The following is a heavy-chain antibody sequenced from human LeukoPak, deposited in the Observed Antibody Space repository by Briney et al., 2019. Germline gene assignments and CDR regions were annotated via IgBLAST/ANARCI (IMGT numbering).Heavy chain of an antibody. CDR2: INPNSGGT. J-gene: IGHJ6*02. CDR1: GYTFTGYY. Sequence: ASVKVSCKASGYTFTGYYMHWVRQAPGQGLEWMGWINPNSGGTNYAQKFQGWVTMTRDTSISTAYMELSRLRSDDTAVYYCARDPTPNYDMRITDVGYYYYGMDVWGQGTTVTVSS. V-gene: IGHV1-2*04. CDR3: ARDPTPNYDMRITDVGYYYYGMDV. D-gene: IGHD3-9*01.